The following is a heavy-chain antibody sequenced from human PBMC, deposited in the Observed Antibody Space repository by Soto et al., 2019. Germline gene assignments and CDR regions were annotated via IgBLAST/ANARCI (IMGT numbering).Heavy chain of an antibody. J-gene: IGHJ5*02. CDR1: GGSISSSNW. D-gene: IGHD3-22*01. CDR2: IYHGGST. CDR3: ARETYYYDSSGYYSKWFDP. V-gene: IGHV4-4*02. Sequence: QVQLQESGPGLVKPSGTLSLTCAVSGGSISSSNWWSWVRQPPGKGLEWIGEIYHGGSTNYNPSLKSRVTLSVDKSTNQFSRKLSSVTAADTAVYYCARETYYYDSSGYYSKWFDPWGQGTLVTVSS.